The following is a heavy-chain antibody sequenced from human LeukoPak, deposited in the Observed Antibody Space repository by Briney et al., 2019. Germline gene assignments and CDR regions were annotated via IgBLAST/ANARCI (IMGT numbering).Heavy chain of an antibody. CDR3: VSDLCGGDDQ. CDR1: GFTFNSCW. V-gene: IGHV3-74*01. J-gene: IGHJ5*02. Sequence: GGSLRLSCAASGFTFNSCWMHWVRQAPGKGLVWVSRIDEDGKTIDYADSVKGRFTISRDNAKDTLYLQMSSPRDEDTAVYYCVSDLCGGDDQWGRGTLVTVSS. D-gene: IGHD3-3*01. CDR2: IDEDGKTI.